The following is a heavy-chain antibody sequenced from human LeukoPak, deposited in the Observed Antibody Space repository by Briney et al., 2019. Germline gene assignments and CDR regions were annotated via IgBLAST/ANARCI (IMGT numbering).Heavy chain of an antibody. J-gene: IGHJ4*02. V-gene: IGHV5-51*01. CDR1: GYSFTTYW. D-gene: IGHD3-22*01. Sequence: GESLKISCRGSGYSFTTYWIGWVRQMPGRGLEWMGIIYPGDSDTRYSPSFQGQVTISADKSISTAYLQWSSLKASDTAMYYCARQFRDSSGYYSYYFDYWGQGTLVTVSS. CDR2: IYPGDSDT. CDR3: ARQFRDSSGYYSYYFDY.